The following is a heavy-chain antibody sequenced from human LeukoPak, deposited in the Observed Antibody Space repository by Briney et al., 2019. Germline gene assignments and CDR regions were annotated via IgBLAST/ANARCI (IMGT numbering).Heavy chain of an antibody. CDR1: GFTFSSYW. V-gene: IGHV3-74*01. CDR2: IKNDGTP. D-gene: IGHD1-26*01. Sequence: PWGSLRLSCAASGFTFSSYWMHWVRQAPGEGLVWVSRIKNDGTPNYADSVKGRFTISRDNSKNSLYLQMNSLRAGDTAVYYCARDSGSYSGLETELEYWGQGTLVTVSS. CDR3: ARDSGSYSGLETELEY. J-gene: IGHJ4*02.